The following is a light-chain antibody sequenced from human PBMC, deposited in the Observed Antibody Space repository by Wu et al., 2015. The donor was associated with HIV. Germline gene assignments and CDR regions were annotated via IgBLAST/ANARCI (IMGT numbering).Light chain of an antibody. CDR3: QQYTNSPIT. J-gene: IGKJ5*01. Sequence: EIVLTQSPATLSLSPGERATLSCRASQSISVYLAWYQHKPGQAPRLLIYDASTRATGIPARFSGSGSGTDFTLTITTLEPEDIAVYSCQQYTNSPITFGQGTRLE. CDR2: DAS. CDR1: QSISVY. V-gene: IGKV3-11*01.